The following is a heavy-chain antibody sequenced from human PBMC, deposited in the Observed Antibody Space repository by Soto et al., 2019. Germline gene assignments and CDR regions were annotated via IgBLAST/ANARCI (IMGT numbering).Heavy chain of an antibody. V-gene: IGHV1-3*01. J-gene: IGHJ5*02. Sequence: ASVKVSCKASGYTFTSYAMHWVRQAPGQRLEWMGWINAGKGNTKYSQKFQGRVTITKDTSASTAYMELSSLRSEDTAVYYCARDRLGFGEFENWFDPWGQGTLVTVS. D-gene: IGHD3-10*01. CDR2: INAGKGNT. CDR3: ARDRLGFGEFENWFDP. CDR1: GYTFTSYA.